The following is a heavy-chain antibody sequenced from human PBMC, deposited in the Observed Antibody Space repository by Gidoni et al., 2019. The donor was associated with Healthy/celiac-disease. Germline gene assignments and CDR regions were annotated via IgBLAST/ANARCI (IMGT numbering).Heavy chain of an antibody. D-gene: IGHD6-6*01. CDR1: GGSISSYY. J-gene: IGHJ4*02. CDR2: IYYSGST. CDR3: ARQVRGSSSSWGFDY. V-gene: IGHV4-59*01. Sequence: QVQLQESGPGLVKPSETLSLTCTVSGGSISSYYWRWIRQPPGKGLEWIGYIYYSGSTNYNPSLKSRVTISVDTSKNQFSLKLSSVTAADTAVYYCARQVRGSSSSWGFDYWGQGTLVTVSS.